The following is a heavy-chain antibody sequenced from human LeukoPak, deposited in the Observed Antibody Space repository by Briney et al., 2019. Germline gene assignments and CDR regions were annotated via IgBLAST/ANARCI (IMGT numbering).Heavy chain of an antibody. CDR3: ARGLYCSGGSCYFYFDY. D-gene: IGHD2-15*01. V-gene: IGHV4-61*02. J-gene: IGHJ4*02. CDR1: GGSISSGSYY. CDR2: IYTSGST. Sequence: SETLSLTCTVSGGSISSGSYYWGWLRQPAGKGLEGIGRIYTSGSTNYNPSLKSRVTISVDTSKNQFSLKLSSVTAADTAVYYCARGLYCSGGSCYFYFDYWGQGTLVTVSS.